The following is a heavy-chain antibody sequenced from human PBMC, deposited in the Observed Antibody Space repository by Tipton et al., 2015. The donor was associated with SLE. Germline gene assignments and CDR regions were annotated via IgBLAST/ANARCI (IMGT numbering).Heavy chain of an antibody. CDR1: GYSISSGYY. J-gene: IGHJ4*02. Sequence: TLPLTCTVSGYSISSGYYWGWIRQPPGKGLEWIGSIYHSGSTYYNPSLKSRVTISVDTSKNQFSLKLSSVTAADTAVYYCARDNYDFWSGYHSGWGQGTLVTVSS. CDR3: ARDNYDFWSGYHSG. V-gene: IGHV4-38-2*02. CDR2: IYHSGST. D-gene: IGHD3-3*01.